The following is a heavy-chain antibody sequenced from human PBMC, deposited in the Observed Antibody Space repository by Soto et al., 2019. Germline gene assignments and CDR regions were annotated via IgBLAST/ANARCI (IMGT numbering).Heavy chain of an antibody. V-gene: IGHV4-4*02. CDR1: SDSITSSNW. Sequence: QVQLQESGPGLVKPSGTLSLTCAVSSDSITSSNWWSWVRQSPGKGMELIGEVSHSGRNNYIPSLKSRVTISVDKTRNQFSLRLNSVTAADTAVYYCARTRYGGYDFDYWGQGTLVTVSS. CDR2: VSHSGRN. CDR3: ARTRYGGYDFDY. J-gene: IGHJ4*02. D-gene: IGHD5-12*01.